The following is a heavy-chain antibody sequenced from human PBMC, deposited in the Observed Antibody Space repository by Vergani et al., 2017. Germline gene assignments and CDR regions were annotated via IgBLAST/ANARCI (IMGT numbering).Heavy chain of an antibody. Sequence: EVQLLESGGGLVQPGGSLRLSCAASGFTFSSYAMSWVRQAPGKGLEWVSAISGSGGSTYYADSVKGRFTISRDNSKNTLYLQMNSLRAEGTAVYYCAKPDDYVWGSYRYFDYWGQGTLVTVSS. D-gene: IGHD3-16*02. CDR3: AKPDDYVWGSYRYFDY. CDR1: GFTFSSYA. CDR2: ISGSGGST. V-gene: IGHV3-23*01. J-gene: IGHJ4*02.